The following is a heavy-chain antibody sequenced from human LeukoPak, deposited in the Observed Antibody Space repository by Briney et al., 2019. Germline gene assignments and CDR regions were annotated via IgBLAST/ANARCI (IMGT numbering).Heavy chain of an antibody. D-gene: IGHD2-8*01. CDR2: IYYSGST. Sequence: SETLSLTCTVSGGSTSSYYWSWIRQPPGKGLEWIGYIYYSGSTNYNPSLKSRVTISVDTSKNQFSLKLSSVTAADTAVYYCARAPLYAVDYWGQGTLVTVSS. CDR1: GGSTSSYY. J-gene: IGHJ4*02. V-gene: IGHV4-59*12. CDR3: ARAPLYAVDY.